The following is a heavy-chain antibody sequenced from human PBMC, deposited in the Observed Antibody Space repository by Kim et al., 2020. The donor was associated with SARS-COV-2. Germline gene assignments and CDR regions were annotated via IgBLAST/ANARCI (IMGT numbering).Heavy chain of an antibody. Sequence: SVKVSCKASGGTFSSYAISWVRQAPGQGLEWMGGIIPIFGTANYAQKFQGRVTITADESTSTAYMELSSLRSEDTAVYYCARPNRDYYYYYGMDVWGQGTTVTVSS. CDR3: ARPNRDYYYYYGMDV. CDR1: GGTFSSYA. J-gene: IGHJ6*02. V-gene: IGHV1-69*13. CDR2: IIPIFGTA.